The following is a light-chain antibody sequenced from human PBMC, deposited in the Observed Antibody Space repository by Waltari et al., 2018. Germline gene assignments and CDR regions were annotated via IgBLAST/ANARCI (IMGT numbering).Light chain of an antibody. V-gene: IGKV4-1*01. CDR1: QSVLYSSNNNNY. CDR3: QQYYTTPWT. Sequence: DIVITLSPDSMAVSLGERATIHCKSNQSVLYSSNNNNYLAWYQQKPRPPPKLLIYWASTRESGVPDRFSGSGSGTDFTLAISSLQAEDVAVYYCQQYYTTPWTFGQGTKVEI. J-gene: IGKJ1*01. CDR2: WAS.